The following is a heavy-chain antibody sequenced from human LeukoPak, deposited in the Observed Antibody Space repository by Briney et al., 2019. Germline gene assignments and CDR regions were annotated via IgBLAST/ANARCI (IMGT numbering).Heavy chain of an antibody. Sequence: GGSLRLSCAASGFTFSSYAMSWVRQAPGKGLEWVSAISGSGGSTYYADSVKGRFTISRDNSKNTLYLQMNSLRAEDTAVYYCASRLWGYSSGWYDFDYWGQGTLVTVSS. CDR2: ISGSGGST. CDR1: GFTFSSYA. V-gene: IGHV3-23*01. J-gene: IGHJ4*02. CDR3: ASRLWGYSSGWYDFDY. D-gene: IGHD6-19*01.